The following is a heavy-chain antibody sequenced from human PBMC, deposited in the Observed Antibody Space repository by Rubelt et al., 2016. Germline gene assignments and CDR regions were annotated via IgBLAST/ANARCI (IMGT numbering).Heavy chain of an antibody. CDR2: TYYRSKWYN. Sequence: QSPSRGLEWLGRTYYRSKWYNDYAVSVKSRITINPDTSKNQFSLQLNSVTPEDTAVYYYARGDGIAAVWRYWGQGTLVTVSS. CDR3: ARGDGIAAVWRY. D-gene: IGHD6-13*01. V-gene: IGHV6-1*01. J-gene: IGHJ4*02.